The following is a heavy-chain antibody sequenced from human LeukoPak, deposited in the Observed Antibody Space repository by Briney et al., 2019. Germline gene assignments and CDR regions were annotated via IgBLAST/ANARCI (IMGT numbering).Heavy chain of an antibody. CDR3: ARDIYGDYGWFDP. CDR1: GFTVSSNY. D-gene: IGHD4-17*01. CDR2: IYSGGST. V-gene: IGHV3-53*01. Sequence: GGSLRLSCAASGFTVSSNYMSWVRQAPRKGLEWVSVIYSGGSTYYADSVKGRFTISRDNSKNTLYLQMNSLRAEDTAVYYCARDIYGDYGWFDPWGQGTLVTVSS. J-gene: IGHJ5*02.